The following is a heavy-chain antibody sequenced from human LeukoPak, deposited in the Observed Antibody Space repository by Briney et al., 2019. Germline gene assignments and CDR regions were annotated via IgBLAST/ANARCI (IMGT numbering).Heavy chain of an antibody. CDR3: PRNIVVVPAAINWFDP. Sequence: SQTLSLTCTVSGGSISSGGYYWSWIRQHPGKGLEWIGYIYYSGSTYYNPPLKGRVTISVDTSKHHFSLNLSSVTAADTAVYYCPRNIVVVPAAINWFDPWGQGTLVTVSS. J-gene: IGHJ5*02. D-gene: IGHD2-2*02. CDR2: IYYSGST. V-gene: IGHV4-31*03. CDR1: GGSISSGGYY.